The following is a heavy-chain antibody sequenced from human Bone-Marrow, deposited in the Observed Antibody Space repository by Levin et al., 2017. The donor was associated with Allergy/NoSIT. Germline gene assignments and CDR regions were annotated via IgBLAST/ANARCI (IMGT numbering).Heavy chain of an antibody. CDR3: AKAPGYATGKGYFQH. D-gene: IGHD1-1*01. J-gene: IGHJ1*01. CDR1: GFTFDDHA. CDR2: ISWNSGTI. V-gene: IGHV3-9*01. Sequence: GGSLRLSCAVSGFTFDDHAMHWVRQVPGKGLEWVSGISWNSGTIGYADSVKGRFTISRDSAKSSLYLEMNSLRAEDAALYYCAKAPGYATGKGYFQHWGQGTLVTLSS.